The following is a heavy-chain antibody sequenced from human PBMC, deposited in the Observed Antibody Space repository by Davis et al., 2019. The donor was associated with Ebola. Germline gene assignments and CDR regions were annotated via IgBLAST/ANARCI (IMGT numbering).Heavy chain of an antibody. Sequence: ESLKISCTVSGGSISSSSYYWGWIRQPPGKGLEWIGSISFTGTTYYNPSLKSRVTVSVDTSKNQFSLKLSSVTAADTALYYCARSTGSAATGSLFYFDFWGQGTLVTVSS. J-gene: IGHJ4*02. CDR1: GGSISSSSYY. CDR3: ARSTGSAATGSLFYFDF. V-gene: IGHV4-39*07. D-gene: IGHD6-13*01. CDR2: ISFTGTT.